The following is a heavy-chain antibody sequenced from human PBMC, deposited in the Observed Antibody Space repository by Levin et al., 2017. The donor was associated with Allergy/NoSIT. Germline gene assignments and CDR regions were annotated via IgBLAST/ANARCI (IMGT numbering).Heavy chain of an antibody. D-gene: IGHD4-17*01. CDR2: ISGSGGST. J-gene: IGHJ4*02. Sequence: GGSLRLSCAASGFTFSSYAMSWVRQAPGKGLEWVSGISGSGGSTYYADSVKGRFTTSRDNSKNTLYLQMSSLRAEDTAVYYCAKDSVTTGPYYFDYWGQGALVTVSS. CDR1: GFTFSSYA. V-gene: IGHV3-23*01. CDR3: AKDSVTTGPYYFDY.